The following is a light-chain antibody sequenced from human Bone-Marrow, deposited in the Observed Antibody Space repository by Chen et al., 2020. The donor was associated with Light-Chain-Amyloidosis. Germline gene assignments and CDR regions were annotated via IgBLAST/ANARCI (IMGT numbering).Light chain of an antibody. J-gene: IGLJ3*02. CDR3: QGWDRSSDRPV. Sequence: SYELTQPSSVSVAPGQTATIACGGNNIGSTSVHWYQQTPGQAPLLVIHDDSDRPSGIPGRLAGSDSGNPATLTISRVEAGDEADYYCQGWDRSSDRPVFGGGTKLTVL. V-gene: IGLV3-21*02. CDR2: DDS. CDR1: NIGSTS.